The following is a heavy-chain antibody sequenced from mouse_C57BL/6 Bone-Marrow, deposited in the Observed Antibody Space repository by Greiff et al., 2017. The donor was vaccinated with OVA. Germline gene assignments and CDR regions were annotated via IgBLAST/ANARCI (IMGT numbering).Heavy chain of an antibody. Sequence: QVHVKQSGPELVKPGASVKISCKASGYSFTSYYIHWVKQRPGQGLEWIGWIYPGSGNTKYNEKFKGKATLTADTSSSTAYMQLSSLTSEDSAVYYCALGGNSDLYFDYWGQGTTLTVSS. D-gene: IGHD2-1*01. CDR3: ALGGNSDLYFDY. V-gene: IGHV1-66*01. J-gene: IGHJ2*01. CDR2: IYPGSGNT. CDR1: GYSFTSYY.